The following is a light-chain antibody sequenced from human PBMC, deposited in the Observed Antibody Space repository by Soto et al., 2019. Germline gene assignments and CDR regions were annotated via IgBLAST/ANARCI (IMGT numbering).Light chain of an antibody. CDR2: AAS. Sequence: DIQMTQSPSSLSASVGDRVTITCRASQSISSYLNWYQQKPGKAPKLLIYAASSLKSGVPSRFSGSGSGTHFTLTINSLQPEDFATYYCQQSYNTPAITFGQGTRLGL. V-gene: IGKV1-39*01. CDR1: QSISSY. CDR3: QQSYNTPAIT. J-gene: IGKJ5*01.